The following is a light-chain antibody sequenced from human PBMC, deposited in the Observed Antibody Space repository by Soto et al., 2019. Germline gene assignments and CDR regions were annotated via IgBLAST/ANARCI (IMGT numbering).Light chain of an antibody. J-gene: IGKJ5*01. CDR1: QSVSSY. V-gene: IGKV3-11*01. Sequence: PGEVATLSFGASQSVSSYLAWYQQKPGQAPRLLIYDASNRATGIPARFSGSGSGTDSTLTISSLEPEDFAVYYCQQRSNWPPITFGQGTRLEIK. CDR2: DAS. CDR3: QQRSNWPPIT.